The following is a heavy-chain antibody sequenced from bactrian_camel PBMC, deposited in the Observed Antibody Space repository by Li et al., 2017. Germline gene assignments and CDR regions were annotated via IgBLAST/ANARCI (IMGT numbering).Heavy chain of an antibody. CDR3: AKTGDGGTWGEYDY. CDR2: ITISGSDT. Sequence: VQLVESGGGLVQPGGSLRLSCAASGVTFSRYAMIWVRQAPGKGLEWVSRITISGSDTCYADSVKGRFTISRDNARNTLYLQINSLNPEDTAMYYCAKTGDGGTWGEYDYWGQGTQVTVS. V-gene: IGHV3S42*01. J-gene: IGHJ4*01. CDR1: GVTFSRYA. D-gene: IGHD4*01.